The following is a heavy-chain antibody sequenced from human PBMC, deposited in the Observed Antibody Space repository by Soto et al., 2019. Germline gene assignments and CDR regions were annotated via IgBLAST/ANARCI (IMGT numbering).Heavy chain of an antibody. V-gene: IGHV4-59*08. CDR3: ARRGRAFDI. CDR2: IYYSGST. Sequence: QVQLQESGPGLVKPSETLSLTCTVSGGSISSYYWSWIRQPPGKGLEWIGYIYYSGSTNYNPSLKSRVTISVDTSKNQFSLKLSSVTAADTAVYYCARRGRAFDIWGQGTMLTVSS. CDR1: GGSISSYY. J-gene: IGHJ3*02.